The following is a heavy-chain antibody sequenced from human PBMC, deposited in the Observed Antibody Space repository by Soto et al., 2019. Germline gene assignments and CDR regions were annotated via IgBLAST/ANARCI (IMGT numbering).Heavy chain of an antibody. D-gene: IGHD3-22*01. J-gene: IGHJ1*01. CDR3: ASLGKTYYYDSSGYSEYFQH. CDR2: IYYSGST. CDR1: GGSVSSGSYY. Sequence: QVQLQESGPGLVKPSETLSLTCTVSGGSVSSGSYYWSWIRPPPGKGLEWIGYIYYSGSTNYNPSLKSRVTISVDTSKNQFSLKLSSVTAADTAVYYCASLGKTYYYDSSGYSEYFQHWGQGTLVTVSS. V-gene: IGHV4-61*01.